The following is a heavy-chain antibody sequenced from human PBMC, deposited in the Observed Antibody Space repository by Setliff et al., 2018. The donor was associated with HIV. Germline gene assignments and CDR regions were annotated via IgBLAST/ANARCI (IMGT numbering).Heavy chain of an antibody. D-gene: IGHD3-3*01. J-gene: IGHJ6*02. Sequence: PGGSLRLSCAASGFTFSSYAMTWVRQAPGKGLEWVSGISGSGGSTYYADSVKGRFTISRDNSKNTLYLQMNSLRAEDTAVHYCAKDIRGGGLTIFGVDLRYYYGLDVWGQGTTVTVSS. V-gene: IGHV3-23*01. CDR2: ISGSGGST. CDR1: GFTFSSYA. CDR3: AKDIRGGGLTIFGVDLRYYYGLDV.